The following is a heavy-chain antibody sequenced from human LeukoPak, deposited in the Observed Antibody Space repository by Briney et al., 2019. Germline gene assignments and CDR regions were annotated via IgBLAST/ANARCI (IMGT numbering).Heavy chain of an antibody. D-gene: IGHD3-9*01. CDR3: ARDCYDILTGYYRWFDP. CDR2: MNPNSGNT. CDR1: GYTFTSYD. V-gene: IGHV1-8*01. Sequence: ASVKVSCKASGYTFTSYDINWVRQATGQGLEWMGWMNPNSGNTGYAQKFQGRVTMTRSTSISTDYMELRSLRSEDTAVYYCARDCYDILTGYYRWFDPWGQGTLVTVSS. J-gene: IGHJ5*02.